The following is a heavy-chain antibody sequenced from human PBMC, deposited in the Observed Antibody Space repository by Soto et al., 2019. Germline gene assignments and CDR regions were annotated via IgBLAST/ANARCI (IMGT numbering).Heavy chain of an antibody. CDR3: ARDPYSGSSNWFDP. J-gene: IGHJ5*02. D-gene: IGHD1-26*01. Sequence: GGSLRLSCAACGFTFSSYSMNWVRQAPGKGLEWVSSISSSSSYIYYADSVKGRSTISRDNAKNSLYLQMNSLRAEDTAVYYCARDPYSGSSNWFDPWGQGTLVTVSS. V-gene: IGHV3-21*01. CDR2: ISSSSSYI. CDR1: GFTFSSYS.